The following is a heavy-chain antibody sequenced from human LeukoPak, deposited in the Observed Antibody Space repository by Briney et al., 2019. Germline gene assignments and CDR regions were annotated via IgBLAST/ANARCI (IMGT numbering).Heavy chain of an antibody. Sequence: ASVTVSCKASGGTFSSYAISWVRQAPGQGLEWMGGIIPIFGTANYAQKFQGRVTITADESTSTAYMELSSLRSEDTAVYYCAIAAVPAGKSRYYFYMDVWGKGTTVTISS. V-gene: IGHV1-69*13. D-gene: IGHD2-2*01. CDR3: AIAAVPAGKSRYYFYMDV. CDR2: IIPIFGTA. CDR1: GGTFSSYA. J-gene: IGHJ6*03.